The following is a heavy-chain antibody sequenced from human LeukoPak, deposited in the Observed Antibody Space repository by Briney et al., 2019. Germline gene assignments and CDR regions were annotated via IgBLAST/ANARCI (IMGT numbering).Heavy chain of an antibody. CDR2: ISYDGSNK. V-gene: IGHV3-30*18. J-gene: IGHJ6*02. Sequence: GGSLRLSCAASGFTFSSYGMHWVRQAPGKGLEWVAVISYDGSNKYYADSVKGRFTISRDNSKNTLYLQMNSLRAEDTAVYYCAKDFFEGIVGAPSYYYGMDVWGQGTTVTVSS. CDR3: AKDFFEGIVGAPSYYYGMDV. CDR1: GFTFSSYG. D-gene: IGHD1-26*01.